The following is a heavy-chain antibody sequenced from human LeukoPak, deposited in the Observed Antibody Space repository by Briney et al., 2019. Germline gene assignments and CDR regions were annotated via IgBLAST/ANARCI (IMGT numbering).Heavy chain of an antibody. V-gene: IGHV5-51*01. D-gene: IGHD2-2*03. Sequence: GESLKISCKGSGYSFTSYWIGWVRQMPGKGLEWMGIIYPGDPDTRYSPSFQGQVTISADKSISTAYLQWSSLKASDTAMYYCARPFGYCSSTSCYDVHAFDIWGQGTMVTVSS. CDR3: ARPFGYCSSTSCYDVHAFDI. CDR1: GYSFTSYW. CDR2: IYPGDPDT. J-gene: IGHJ3*02.